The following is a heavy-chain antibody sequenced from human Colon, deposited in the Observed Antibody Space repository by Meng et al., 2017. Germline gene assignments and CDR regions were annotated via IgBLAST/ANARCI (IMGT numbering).Heavy chain of an antibody. D-gene: IGHD4-17*01. CDR3: ARDRKHYGERGWFDP. Sequence: QVPVQESGPGQVKPSENLSLTCTVSGGSISSYYWSWIRQPPGKGLEWIGYIYYSGSTNSNASLKSRVTISIDRSKNQFSLKLSSVTAADTAVYYCARDRKHYGERGWFDPWGQGTLVTVSS. CDR1: GGSISSYY. CDR2: IYYSGST. J-gene: IGHJ5*02. V-gene: IGHV4-59*12.